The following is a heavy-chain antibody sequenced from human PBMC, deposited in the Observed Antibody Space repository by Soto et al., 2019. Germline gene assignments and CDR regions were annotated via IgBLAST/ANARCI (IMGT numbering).Heavy chain of an antibody. Sequence: EVQLVESGGGLVQPGGSLRLSCAASGFTFSNYWMSWVRQAPGKGLEWVATINQGGIEKYYVDSVKGRFTISRDNAKNSLYVQMISLRAEDTAVYFCARDVIRGVITSPYFDYWGQGTLVTVSS. CDR3: ARDVIRGVITSPYFDY. J-gene: IGHJ4*02. V-gene: IGHV3-7*01. CDR1: GFTFSNYW. D-gene: IGHD3-10*01. CDR2: INQGGIEK.